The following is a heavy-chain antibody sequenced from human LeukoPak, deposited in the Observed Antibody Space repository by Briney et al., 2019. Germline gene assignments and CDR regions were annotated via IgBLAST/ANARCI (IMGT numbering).Heavy chain of an antibody. J-gene: IGHJ4*02. D-gene: IGHD5-12*01. Sequence: AGGSLRLSCAASGFTFSSYEMNWVRQAPGKGLEWVSYISTSGSTIYYADSVKGRFTISRDNSENTLYLQMNSLRAEDTAVYYCARDGGWGATLYYFDYWGQGTLVTVSS. CDR2: ISTSGSTI. CDR3: ARDGGWGATLYYFDY. CDR1: GFTFSSYE. V-gene: IGHV3-48*03.